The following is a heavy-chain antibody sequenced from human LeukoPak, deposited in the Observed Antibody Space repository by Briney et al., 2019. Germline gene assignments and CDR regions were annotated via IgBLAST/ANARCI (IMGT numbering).Heavy chain of an antibody. D-gene: IGHD6-19*01. V-gene: IGHV5-51*01. CDR1: GYTFTSYW. Sequence: GESLKISCKGSGYTFTSYWIGWVRQMPGKGLEWMGFIYPGDSDTRYSPSFQGQVTISADKSISTAYLQWSSLKASDTAMYYCARTHSSGFFEKRQRDNWFDPWGQGTLVTVSS. CDR2: IYPGDSDT. J-gene: IGHJ5*02. CDR3: ARTHSSGFFEKRQRDNWFDP.